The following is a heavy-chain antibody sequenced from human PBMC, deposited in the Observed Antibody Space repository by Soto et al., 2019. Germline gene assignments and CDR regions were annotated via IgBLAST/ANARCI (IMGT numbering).Heavy chain of an antibody. D-gene: IGHD6-6*01. J-gene: IGHJ6*02. Sequence: GEALKISCKGSGYSFTSYWIGWGRQRPGKGPGWGGINYPGASDTRNSPSFQGQVTISPDKSNSTAYLQRSSLKASDTTMYYCARTMAARPQDDYYYYYGMDVWGQGTTVTVSS. CDR1: GYSFTSYW. V-gene: IGHV5-51*01. CDR2: NYPGASDT. CDR3: ARTMAARPQDDYYYYYGMDV.